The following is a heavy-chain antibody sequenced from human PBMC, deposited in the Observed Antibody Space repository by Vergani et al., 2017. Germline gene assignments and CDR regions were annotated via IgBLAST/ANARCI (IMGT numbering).Heavy chain of an antibody. CDR3: ASSGYRVWYFDY. J-gene: IGHJ4*02. Sequence: QVQLVQSGAEVKKPGASVKVSCKASGYTFTSYYMHWVRQAPGQGLEWMGIINPSGGSTSYAQKFQGRVTMTRDTSTSTVYMELSSLRSEATAVYYCASSGYRVWYFDYWGQGTLVTVSS. V-gene: IGHV1-46*03. CDR1: GYTFTSYY. CDR2: INPSGGST. D-gene: IGHD3-22*01.